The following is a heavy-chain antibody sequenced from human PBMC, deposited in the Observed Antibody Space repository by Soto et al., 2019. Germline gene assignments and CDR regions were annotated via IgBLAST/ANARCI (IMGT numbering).Heavy chain of an antibody. CDR2: ISYDGSNK. V-gene: IGHV3-30*18. Sequence: GGSLRLSCAASGFTFSSYGMHWVRQAPGKGLEWVAVISYDGSNKYYADSVKGRFTISRDNSKNTLYLQMNRLRAEDTSVYYCAKVMDCPIYYYCGMGVWGQGTTVTVFS. D-gene: IGHD2-21*02. CDR3: AKVMDCPIYYYCGMGV. J-gene: IGHJ6*02. CDR1: GFTFSSYG.